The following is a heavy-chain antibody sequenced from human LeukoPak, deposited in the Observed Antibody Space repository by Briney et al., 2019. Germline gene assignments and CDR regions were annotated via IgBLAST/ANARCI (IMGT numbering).Heavy chain of an antibody. J-gene: IGHJ5*02. Sequence: SETLSLTCAVSGGSISSGGYSWSWIRQPPGKGLEWIGYIYHSGSTYYDPSLKSRVTISVDRSKNQFSLKLSSATAADTAVYYCARSVGGSWFDPWGQGTLVTVSS. CDR3: ARSVGGSWFDP. CDR1: GGSISSGGYS. V-gene: IGHV4-30-2*01. D-gene: IGHD2-15*01. CDR2: IYHSGST.